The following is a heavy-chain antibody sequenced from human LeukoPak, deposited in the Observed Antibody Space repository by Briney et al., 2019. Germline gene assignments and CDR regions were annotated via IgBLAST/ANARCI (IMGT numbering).Heavy chain of an antibody. J-gene: IGHJ6*03. D-gene: IGHD3-3*01. CDR1: GGSISSSSYY. Sequence: SETLSLTCTVSGGSISSSSYYWGWIRQRPGKGLEWIATVHYSGSTYYNPSLKSRATISLDTTKNQFSLKVKSVTAADTAVYYCARDRITIFGVVIYMDVWGKGTTAIVSS. V-gene: IGHV4-39*07. CDR2: VHYSGST. CDR3: ARDRITIFGVVIYMDV.